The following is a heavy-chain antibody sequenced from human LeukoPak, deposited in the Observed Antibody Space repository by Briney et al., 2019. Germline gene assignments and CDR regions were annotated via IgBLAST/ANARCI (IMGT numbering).Heavy chain of an antibody. D-gene: IGHD3-10*01. CDR2: ISSSGSTI. J-gene: IGHJ4*02. V-gene: IGHV3-11*01. CDR3: ARDVLLLEYSFDY. Sequence: GGSLRLSCAASGFTFSDYYMSWIRRAPGKGLEWVSYISSSGSTIYYADSVKGRFTISRDNAKNSLYLQMNSLRAGDTAVYYCARDVLLLEYSFDYWGQGTLVTVSS. CDR1: GFTFSDYY.